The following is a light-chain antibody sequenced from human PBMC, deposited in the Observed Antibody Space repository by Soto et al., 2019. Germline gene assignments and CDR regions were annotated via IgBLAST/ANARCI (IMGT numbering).Light chain of an antibody. CDR1: SSDVGSYNL. CDR2: EVS. J-gene: IGLJ1*01. Sequence: QSVLTQPASVSGSPGQSITISCTGTSSDVGSYNLVSWYQQHPGKAPKLMIYEVSKRPSGVSNRFSGSKSGNTASLTISGLQAEDEADYYCCSYAGSSTPLYVFGTGTQLTVL. V-gene: IGLV2-23*02. CDR3: CSYAGSSTPLYV.